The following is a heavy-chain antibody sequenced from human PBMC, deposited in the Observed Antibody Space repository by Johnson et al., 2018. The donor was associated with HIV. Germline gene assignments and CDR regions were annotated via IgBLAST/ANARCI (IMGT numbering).Heavy chain of an antibody. V-gene: IGHV3-33*05. D-gene: IGHD7-27*01. CDR1: GFTFSSYG. CDR3: ARDPTIEASRLTGDFGAFDI. Sequence: QVQLVESGGGVVQPGRSLRLSCAASGFTFSSYGMHWVRQAPGKGLEWVAVISYDGTNKYYADSVKGRFSISRYNVKNSLYLQMDSLRDEDTAFYYCARDPTIEASRLTGDFGAFDIWGQGTMVTVSS. J-gene: IGHJ3*02. CDR2: ISYDGTNK.